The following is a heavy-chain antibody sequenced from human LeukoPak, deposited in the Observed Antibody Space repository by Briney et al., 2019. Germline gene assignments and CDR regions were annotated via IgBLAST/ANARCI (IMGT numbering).Heavy chain of an antibody. J-gene: IGHJ5*02. CDR1: GFTFDDYA. V-gene: IGHV3-43D*03. CDR3: AKDSRYYDFWSGLNFDP. D-gene: IGHD3-3*01. Sequence: PGGSLRLSCAASGFTFDDYAMHWVRQAPGKGLEWVSLISWDGGSTYYADSVKGRFTISRDNSKNSLYLQMNSLRAEDTALYYCAKDSRYYDFWSGLNFDPWGQGTLVTVSS. CDR2: ISWDGGST.